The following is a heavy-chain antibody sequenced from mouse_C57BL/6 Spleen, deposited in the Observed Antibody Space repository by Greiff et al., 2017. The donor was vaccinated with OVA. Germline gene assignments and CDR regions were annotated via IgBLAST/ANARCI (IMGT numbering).Heavy chain of an antibody. D-gene: IGHD2-12*01. CDR3: TSSIVTTEYFDY. CDR1: GYTFTDYE. V-gene: IGHV1-15*01. Sequence: QVQLKQSGAELVRPGASVTMSCKASGYTFTDYEMHWVKQTPVHGLEWIGAIDPETGGTAYNQKFKGKAILTADKASSTAYMELRSLTSEDSAVYYCTSSIVTTEYFDYWGQGTTLTVSS. CDR2: IDPETGGT. J-gene: IGHJ2*01.